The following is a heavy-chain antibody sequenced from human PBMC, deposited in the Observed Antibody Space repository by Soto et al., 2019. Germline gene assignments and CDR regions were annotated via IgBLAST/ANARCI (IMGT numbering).Heavy chain of an antibody. J-gene: IGHJ6*02. Sequence: QVQLVQSGAEVKKPGASVKVSCKASGYTFTSYGISWVRQAPGQGLEWMGWISAYNGNTNYAQKLQGRVTMTTDTSTSTAYMELRSLRSDDTDVYYCARDRSSIWYYYYYGMDVWGQGTTVTVSS. CDR1: GYTFTSYG. V-gene: IGHV1-18*01. D-gene: IGHD6-13*01. CDR2: ISAYNGNT. CDR3: ARDRSSIWYYYYYGMDV.